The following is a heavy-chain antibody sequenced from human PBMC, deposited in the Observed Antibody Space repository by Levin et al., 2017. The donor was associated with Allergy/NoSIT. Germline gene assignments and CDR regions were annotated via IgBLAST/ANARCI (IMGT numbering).Heavy chain of an antibody. CDR2: MSYDGSVK. J-gene: IGHJ4*02. D-gene: IGHD2-21*02. CDR1: GFTFSTYG. V-gene: IGHV3-30*18. CDR3: SKIGAARYCGGDCYSDS. Sequence: GESLKISCAASGFTFSTYGMHWVRQAPGRGLEWVAVMSYDGSVKDYADSVKGRFTISRDNSKNTLYLQMNTLRAEDTAVYYCSKIGAARYCGGDCYSDSWGQGTLVTVSS.